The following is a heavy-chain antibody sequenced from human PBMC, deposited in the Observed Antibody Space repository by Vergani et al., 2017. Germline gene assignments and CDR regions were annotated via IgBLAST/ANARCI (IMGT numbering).Heavy chain of an antibody. V-gene: IGHV1-69*13. J-gene: IGHJ6*02. CDR2: IIPIFGTA. CDR1: GGTFSSYA. D-gene: IGHD1-26*01. CDR3: AKGVVGGYDYYYYYGVDV. Sequence: QVQLVQSGAEVKKPGSSVKVSCKASGGTFSSYAISWVRQAPGQGLEWMGRIIPIFGTARYAQKFQGGVTITADESTSTAYMELSSLRSEDTAVYYCAKGVVGGYDYYYYYGVDVWDQGTTVTVAS.